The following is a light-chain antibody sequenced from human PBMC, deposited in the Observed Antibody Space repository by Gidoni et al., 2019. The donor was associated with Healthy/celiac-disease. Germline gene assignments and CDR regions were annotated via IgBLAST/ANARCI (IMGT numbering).Light chain of an antibody. CDR1: QSVSSN. V-gene: IGKV3-15*01. Sequence: ELVMTESTATLSVSPGERATLSCRASQSVSSNLAWYQQKPGQAPRLLIYGASTRATGLPARFSGSGSGTEFTLTISSLQSEDFAVYYCQQYNNWPPITFGPGTRLEIK. J-gene: IGKJ5*01. CDR2: GAS. CDR3: QQYNNWPPIT.